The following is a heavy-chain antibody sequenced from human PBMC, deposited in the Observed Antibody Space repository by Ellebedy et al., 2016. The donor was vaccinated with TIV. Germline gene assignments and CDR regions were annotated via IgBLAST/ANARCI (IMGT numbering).Heavy chain of an antibody. D-gene: IGHD6-19*01. CDR2: IYYSGST. CDR3: ARDNGYSSGWLPDAFDI. CDR1: GGSISSSSYY. V-gene: IGHV4-39*07. J-gene: IGHJ3*02. Sequence: SETLSLXXTVSGGSISSSSYYWGWIRQPPGKGLEWIGSIYYSGSTNYNPSLKSRVTISVDTSKNQFSLKLSSVTAADTAVYYCARDNGYSSGWLPDAFDIWGQGTMVTVSS.